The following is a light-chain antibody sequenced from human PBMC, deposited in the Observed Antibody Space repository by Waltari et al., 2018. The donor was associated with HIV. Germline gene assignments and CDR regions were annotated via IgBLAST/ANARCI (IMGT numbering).Light chain of an antibody. V-gene: IGLV6-57*01. Sequence: NFMLTQPHSVSESPGKTVTVSCTRSSGSIASNYVQWYQQRPGSSPTTVIYKDDQRPSGVPDRFSCSIDRSSNAASLAISGLRPEDEADYYCQSYDNENPVLFGGGTKLTVL. CDR1: SGSIASNY. CDR2: KDD. CDR3: QSYDNENPVL. J-gene: IGLJ2*01.